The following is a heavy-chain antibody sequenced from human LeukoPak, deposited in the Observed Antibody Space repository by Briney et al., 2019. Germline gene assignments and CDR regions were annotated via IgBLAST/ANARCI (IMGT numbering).Heavy chain of an antibody. D-gene: IGHD3-3*01. V-gene: IGHV4-59*01. J-gene: IGHJ4*02. Sequence: PSETLSLTCTVSGGSISSYYWSWIRQPPGKGLEWSGYIYYSGSTNYNPSLKSRVTISVDTSKNQFSLKLSSVTAADTAVYYCARGSSQYYDFWSGLKGGPFDYWGQGTLVTVSS. CDR3: ARGSSQYYDFWSGLKGGPFDY. CDR2: IYYSGST. CDR1: GGSISSYY.